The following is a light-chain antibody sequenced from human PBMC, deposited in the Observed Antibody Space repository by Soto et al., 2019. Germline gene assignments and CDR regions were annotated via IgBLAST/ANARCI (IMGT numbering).Light chain of an antibody. Sequence: EIVLTQSPGTLSLSPGERATLSCRASQSISSSYLAWYQQRPGQAPRLLIFGASYRATGIPDSFSGSGSGKDFTLTISRLEPEDFAVYYCQQYSSSPPEFTFGPGTRVDSK. CDR1: QSISSSY. CDR2: GAS. V-gene: IGKV3-20*01. J-gene: IGKJ3*01. CDR3: QQYSSSPPEFT.